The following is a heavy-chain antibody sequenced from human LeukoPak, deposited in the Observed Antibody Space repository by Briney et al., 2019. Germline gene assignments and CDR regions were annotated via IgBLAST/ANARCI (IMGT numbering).Heavy chain of an antibody. D-gene: IGHD2-15*01. CDR3: ARAPGGGFDS. J-gene: IGHJ4*02. V-gene: IGHV1-69*05. Sequence: SVKVSCKASGGTFSSYAISWVRQSPGQGLEWMGGMNPLFGTANYAQKFQGRVTITTDESTSTAYMELNSLRSEDTAVYYCARAPGGGFDSWGQGTLVTVSS. CDR1: GGTFSSYA. CDR2: MNPLFGTA.